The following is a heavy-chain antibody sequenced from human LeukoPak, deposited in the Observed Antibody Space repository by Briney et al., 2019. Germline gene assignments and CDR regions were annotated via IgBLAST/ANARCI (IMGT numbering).Heavy chain of an antibody. J-gene: IGHJ4*02. Sequence: PGGSLRLSCAASGFTFDTYDMHWVRQVTGKDLEWVSVIGIAGDTYYAGSVQGRFTISRDNAKNSLYLQMNSLRAEDTAVYYCARSRWLATPFDYWGQGTLVTVSS. V-gene: IGHV3-13*01. CDR3: ARSRWLATPFDY. CDR2: IGIAGDT. D-gene: IGHD6-19*01. CDR1: GFTFDTYD.